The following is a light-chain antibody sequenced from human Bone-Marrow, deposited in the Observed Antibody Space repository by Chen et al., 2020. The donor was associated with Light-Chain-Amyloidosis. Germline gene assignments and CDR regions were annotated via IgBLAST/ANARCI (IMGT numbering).Light chain of an antibody. Sequence: QSVLTQPPVVSADPGQTVTISCSGSSSNIGTNYVSWYQQLPGTAPKLLIYDNNKRPSGIPDRFSASKSGPSATLGITGLQTGDEADYYCGTWDSSLSAVVFGGGTKLTVL. J-gene: IGLJ2*01. CDR1: SSNIGTNY. CDR3: GTWDSSLSAVV. V-gene: IGLV1-51*01. CDR2: DNN.